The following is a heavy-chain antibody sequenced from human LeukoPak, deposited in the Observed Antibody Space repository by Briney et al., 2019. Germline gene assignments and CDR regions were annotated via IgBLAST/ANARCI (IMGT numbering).Heavy chain of an antibody. J-gene: IGHJ3*02. D-gene: IGHD6-13*01. Sequence: GGSLRLSCAASGFTFSDYYMSWIRQAPGKGLEWVSYISSGGRTIYYADSVKGRFTMSRDNAKNSLYLQMNSLRAEDTAVYYCAGPYSSDAFDIWGQGTMVTVSS. CDR1: GFTFSDYY. CDR2: ISSGGRTI. CDR3: AGPYSSDAFDI. V-gene: IGHV3-11*04.